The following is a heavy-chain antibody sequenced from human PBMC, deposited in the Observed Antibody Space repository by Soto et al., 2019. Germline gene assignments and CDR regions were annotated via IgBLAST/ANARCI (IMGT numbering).Heavy chain of an antibody. D-gene: IGHD2-15*01. Sequence: DVQLLESGGGLVQPEGSLRLSCAASGFTFSSYAMGWVRQGPGKGLEWVAVVSIGGSTHYADSVRVRFTISRDNSKNTLSRQMNSLTAEDTAVYFCAKRRGAGGHFDYWGQGARVTVSS. CDR1: GFTFSSYA. CDR3: AKRRGAGGHFDY. CDR2: VSIGGST. J-gene: IGHJ4*02. V-gene: IGHV3-23*01.